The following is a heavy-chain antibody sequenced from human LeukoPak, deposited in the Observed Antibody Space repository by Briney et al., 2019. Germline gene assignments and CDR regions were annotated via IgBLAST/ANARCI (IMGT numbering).Heavy chain of an antibody. D-gene: IGHD2-15*01. CDR3: ARAPGGCGGTCPSDH. CDR1: GRSISGYF. J-gene: IGHJ5*02. Sequence: SETLSLTCTVSGRSISGYFWSWIRQPAGKGLEWIGRIHDNGDSNQNPSLKSRINMALDTSRNQVSLKLTSVTAADTAVYYCARAPGGCGGTCPSDHWGPGTLVTVSS. CDR2: IHDNGDS. V-gene: IGHV4-4*07.